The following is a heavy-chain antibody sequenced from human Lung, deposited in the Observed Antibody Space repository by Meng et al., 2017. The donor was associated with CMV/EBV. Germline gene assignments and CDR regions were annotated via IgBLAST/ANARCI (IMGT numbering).Heavy chain of an antibody. D-gene: IGHD5-18*01. CDR3: ARDQGRGYSYGQAYYYGMDV. Sequence: GGSLRLXCAASGFTVSSNYMSWVRQAPGKGLEWVSVIYSGGSTYYADSVKGRFTISRDNSKNTLYLQMNSLSAEDTAVYYCARDQGRGYSYGQAYYYGMDVXGQGXTVTVSS. J-gene: IGHJ6*02. CDR2: IYSGGST. CDR1: GFTVSSNY. V-gene: IGHV3-66*02.